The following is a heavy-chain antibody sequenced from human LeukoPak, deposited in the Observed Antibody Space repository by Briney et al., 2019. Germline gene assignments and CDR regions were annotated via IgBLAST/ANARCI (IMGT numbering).Heavy chain of an antibody. CDR2: MNPNSGNT. Sequence: ASVKVSCKASGYTFTSYDINWVRQATGQGLEWMGWMNPNSGNTGYAQKFQGRVTITRNTSISTAYMELSSLRSEDTAVYYCARVQRIAAAASLGYWGQGTLVTVSS. D-gene: IGHD6-13*01. CDR1: GYTFTSYD. CDR3: ARVQRIAAAASLGY. V-gene: IGHV1-8*03. J-gene: IGHJ4*02.